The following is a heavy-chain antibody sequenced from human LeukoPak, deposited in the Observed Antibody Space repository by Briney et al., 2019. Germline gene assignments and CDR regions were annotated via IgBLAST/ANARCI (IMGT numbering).Heavy chain of an antibody. V-gene: IGHV4-59*01. Sequence: SETLSLTCTVSGGSISSYYWSWIRQPPGKGLEWIGYIYYSGSTNYNPSLKSRVTISVDTSKNQFSLKLSSVTAADTAVYYCARGETYGDLDYWGQGTLVTVSS. J-gene: IGHJ4*02. D-gene: IGHD4-17*01. CDR1: GGSISSYY. CDR3: ARGETYGDLDY. CDR2: IYYSGST.